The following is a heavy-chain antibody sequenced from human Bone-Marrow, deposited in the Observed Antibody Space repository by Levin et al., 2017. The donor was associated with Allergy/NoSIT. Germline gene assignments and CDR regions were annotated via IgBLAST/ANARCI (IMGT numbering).Heavy chain of an antibody. Sequence: PGGSLRLSCGASGFAFNTYSMSWVRQAPGKGLEWVSTISSSNIYTYYADSVKGRFTISRDSAKKSLYLQMNSLRVDDSAVYYCASQKRGAGGGAVYWGQGTLVTVSS. CDR3: ASQKRGAGGGAVY. V-gene: IGHV3-21*01. D-gene: IGHD2-8*02. CDR1: GFAFNTYS. CDR2: ISSSNIYT. J-gene: IGHJ4*02.